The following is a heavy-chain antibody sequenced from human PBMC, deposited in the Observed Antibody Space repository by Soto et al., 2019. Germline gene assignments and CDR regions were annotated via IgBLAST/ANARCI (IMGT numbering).Heavy chain of an antibody. D-gene: IGHD3-10*01. V-gene: IGHV4-59*01. Sequence: PSETLSLTCTASGGSISSYYWSWIRQPPGKGLEWIGYIYYSGSTNYNPSLKSRVTISVDTSKNQFSLKLSSVTAADTAVYYCARGPRYYSGSGSYYPTLDYWGQGTLVTVS. CDR2: IYYSGST. J-gene: IGHJ4*02. CDR1: GGSISSYY. CDR3: ARGPRYYSGSGSYYPTLDY.